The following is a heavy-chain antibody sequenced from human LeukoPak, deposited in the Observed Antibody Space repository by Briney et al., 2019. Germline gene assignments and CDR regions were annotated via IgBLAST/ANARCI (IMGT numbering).Heavy chain of an antibody. CDR2: ITSSSSYI. J-gene: IGHJ3*02. CDR3: ARVVTGHGFGI. D-gene: IGHD7-27*01. Sequence: PGGSLRLSCAASGFTFSSYTMNWVRQAPGKGLEWVSSITSSSSYIDYADSVKGRFILSRDNANKSMSLQMNSLRAEDTAVYYCARVVTGHGFGIWGQGAMVTVSS. CDR1: GFTFSSYT. V-gene: IGHV3-21*01.